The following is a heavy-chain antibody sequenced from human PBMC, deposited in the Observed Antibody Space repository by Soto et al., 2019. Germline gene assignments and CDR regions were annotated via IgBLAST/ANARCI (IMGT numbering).Heavy chain of an antibody. J-gene: IGHJ5*02. CDR1: GFTFSSYS. CDR3: AGEADYLNWFDP. Sequence: EVQLVESGGGLVQPGGSLRLSCAASGFTFSSYSMNWVRQAPGKGLEWVSYISSSSTIYYADSVKDRFTISRDNAKNSLYLQMNSLRAEDTAVYYCAGEADYLNWFDPWGQGTLVTVSS. D-gene: IGHD4-17*01. CDR2: ISSSSTI. V-gene: IGHV3-48*01.